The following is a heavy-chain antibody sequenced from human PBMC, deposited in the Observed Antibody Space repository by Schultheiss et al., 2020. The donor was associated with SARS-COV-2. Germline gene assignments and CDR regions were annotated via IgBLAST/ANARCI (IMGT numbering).Heavy chain of an antibody. D-gene: IGHD2-21*02. V-gene: IGHV1-18*01. CDR2: ISAYNGNT. Sequence: ASVKVSCKASGGTFSSYAISWVRQAPGQGLEWMGWISAYNGNTNYAQKLQGRVTMTTDTSTSTAYMELRSLRSDDTAVYYCARGSRDIVVVTAMPFDYWGQGTLVTVSS. CDR1: GGTFSSYA. CDR3: ARGSRDIVVVTAMPFDY. J-gene: IGHJ4*02.